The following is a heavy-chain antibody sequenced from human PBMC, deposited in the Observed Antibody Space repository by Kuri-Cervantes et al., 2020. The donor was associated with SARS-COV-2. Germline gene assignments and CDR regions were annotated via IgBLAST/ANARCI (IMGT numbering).Heavy chain of an antibody. Sequence: MTYCDYYMSWIRQAPGKGLDWVSYISSSSSYTNYADSVKDRSTISRDNAKNSLYLQMNSLRAEDPAVYDCAVIQNSGSYSTRSSYFDYWGQGTLVTVSS. V-gene: IGHV3-11*03. D-gene: IGHD1-26*01. CDR1: MTYCDYY. CDR2: ISSSSSYT. CDR3: AVIQNSGSYSTRSSYFDY. J-gene: IGHJ4*02.